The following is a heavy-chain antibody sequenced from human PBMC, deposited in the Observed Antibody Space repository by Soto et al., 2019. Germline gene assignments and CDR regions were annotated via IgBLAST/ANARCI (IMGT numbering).Heavy chain of an antibody. CDR3: ARVGSLVSGDGMDV. D-gene: IGHD1-26*01. V-gene: IGHV1-69*06. CDR1: GATFSSYA. CDR2: IIAIVGTA. J-gene: IGHJ6*02. Sequence: QVQLVQSGAEVKKPGSSVKVSCKASGATFSSYAISWVRQAPGQGLEWMGGIIAIVGTANYAQKFHGRVTITADKSASTVYMELSSLRSEDTAVYYCARVGSLVSGDGMDVWGQGTTVTVSS.